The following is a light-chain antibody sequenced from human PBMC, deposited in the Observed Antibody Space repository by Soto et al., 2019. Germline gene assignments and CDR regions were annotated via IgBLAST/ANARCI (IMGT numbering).Light chain of an antibody. CDR2: AAS. Sequence: DIQMTQAPSSLSASVGDRVTITCRASQGISNYLAWFQQKPGKAPKPLIYAASSLQSGVLSRFSGSGSGTDFTLIISSLQPEDFATYYCQQYNSYPITLGQGTRLEI. CDR1: QGISNY. J-gene: IGKJ5*01. V-gene: IGKV1-16*01. CDR3: QQYNSYPIT.